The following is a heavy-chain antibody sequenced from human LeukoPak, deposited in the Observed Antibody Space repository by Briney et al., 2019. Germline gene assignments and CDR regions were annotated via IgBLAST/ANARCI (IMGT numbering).Heavy chain of an antibody. V-gene: IGHV3-11*01. D-gene: IGHD2-21*02. Sequence: LSLTCAVYGGSFSAYYMSWIRQPPGKGLEWVSYISSSGSTIYYADSVKGRFTISRDNAKNSLYLQMNSLRAEDTAVYYCARDVGGTGDYWGQGTLVTVSS. CDR1: GGSFSAYY. CDR2: ISSSGSTI. J-gene: IGHJ4*02. CDR3: ARDVGGTGDY.